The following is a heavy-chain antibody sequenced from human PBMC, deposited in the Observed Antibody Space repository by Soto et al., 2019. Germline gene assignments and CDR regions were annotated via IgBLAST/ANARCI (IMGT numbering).Heavy chain of an antibody. J-gene: IGHJ6*02. D-gene: IGHD3-3*01. CDR3: ARDKRFLGWLYLYGMDV. V-gene: IGHV1-18*04. Sequence: ASVKVSCKASGYTFTSYGISWVRQAPGQGLEWMGWISAYNGNTNYAQKLQGRVTMTTDTSTSTAYMELRSLRSDDTAVYYCARDKRFLGWLYLYGMDVWGQGTTVTVSS. CDR1: GYTFTSYG. CDR2: ISAYNGNT.